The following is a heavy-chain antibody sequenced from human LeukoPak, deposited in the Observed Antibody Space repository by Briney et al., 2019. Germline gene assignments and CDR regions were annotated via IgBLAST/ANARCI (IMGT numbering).Heavy chain of an antibody. CDR3: ARETVYYYYTDV. J-gene: IGHJ6*03. Sequence: SVKGRFTISRDKAKNSLDLQMNSLRAEDTAVYYCARETVYYYYTDVWAKGTTVTVSS. V-gene: IGHV3-11*06. D-gene: IGHD2-21*02.